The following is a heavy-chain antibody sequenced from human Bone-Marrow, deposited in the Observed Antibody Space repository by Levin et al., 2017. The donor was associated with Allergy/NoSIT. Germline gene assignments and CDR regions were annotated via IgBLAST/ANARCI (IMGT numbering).Heavy chain of an antibody. V-gene: IGHV5-51*01. CDR3: ARSRFIDSKSFNYYGLDV. J-gene: IGHJ6*02. D-gene: IGHD3-10*01. CDR1: GYSFSTHW. CDR2: IYPGDPDT. Sequence: GGSLRLSCTASGYSFSTHWIGWVRQMPGKGLEWMGIIYPGDPDTRYNPSFQGQVTISADTSTSTAYLQWRGLKASDTAMYYCARSRFIDSKSFNYYGLDVWGQGTTVTVSS.